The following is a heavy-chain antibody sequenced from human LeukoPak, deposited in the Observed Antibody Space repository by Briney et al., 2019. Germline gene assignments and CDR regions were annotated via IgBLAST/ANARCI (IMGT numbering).Heavy chain of an antibody. J-gene: IGHJ6*03. CDR1: GFTFSSYG. CDR2: ISGSGDST. D-gene: IGHD2-8*01. CDR3: AKENGYYYYYMDV. Sequence: GGSLRLSCAASGFTFSSYGMTWVRQAPGKGLEWVSTISGSGDSTYYADSVKGRFTISRDNSKNTLYLQMNSLRAEDTAVYYCAKENGYYYYYMDVWGKGTTVTISS. V-gene: IGHV3-23*01.